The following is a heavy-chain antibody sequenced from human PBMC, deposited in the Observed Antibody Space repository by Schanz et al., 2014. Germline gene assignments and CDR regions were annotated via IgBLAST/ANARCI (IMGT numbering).Heavy chain of an antibody. Sequence: QVQLVQSGAEVKKPGASVRVSCKASGYIFTTYAMSWVRQAPGQGLEWMGWINTNSGDTKYSQNFQGRVNITRDTSASTAFMELSSQRSDNSAVYSGARAIGGYSTNSSFDIWGQGTRVTVSS. CDR2: INTNSGDT. CDR1: GYIFTTYA. D-gene: IGHD4-4*01. J-gene: IGHJ3*02. CDR3: ARAIGGYSTNSSFDI. V-gene: IGHV1-18*01.